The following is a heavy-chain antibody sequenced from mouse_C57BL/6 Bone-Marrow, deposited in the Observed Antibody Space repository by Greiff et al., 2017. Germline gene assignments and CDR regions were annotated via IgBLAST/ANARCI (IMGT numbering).Heavy chain of an antibody. D-gene: IGHD1-1*01. J-gene: IGHJ1*03. Sequence: EVQLQQSGAELVRPGASVKLSCTASGFNIKDDYMHWVKQRPEQGLEWIGWIDPENGDTEYASKFQGQATITADTSSTTAYLQLSSLTSEDTAVYYCTTGLYGSSPYWYFDVWGTGTTVTVSS. CDR1: GFNIKDDY. V-gene: IGHV14-4*01. CDR3: TTGLYGSSPYWYFDV. CDR2: IDPENGDT.